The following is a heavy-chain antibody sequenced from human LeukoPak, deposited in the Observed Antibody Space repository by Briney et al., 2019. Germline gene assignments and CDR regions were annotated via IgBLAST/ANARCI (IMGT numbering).Heavy chain of an antibody. J-gene: IGHJ5*02. D-gene: IGHD1-1*01. CDR3: AGQERGTWFDP. Sequence: SETLSLTCTVSGGSISSYFWSWIRQPPGKGLEWIGYVYNSGSPNYNYNPSLKSRATISVDMSKNQFSLKLSSVTASDTAVYYCAGQERGTWFDPWGQGSLVTVSS. CDR2: VYNSGSPNY. CDR1: GGSISSYF. V-gene: IGHV4-59*08.